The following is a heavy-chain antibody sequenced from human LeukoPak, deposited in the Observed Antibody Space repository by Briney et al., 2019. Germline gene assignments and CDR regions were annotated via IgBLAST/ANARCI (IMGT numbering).Heavy chain of an antibody. CDR3: AREVHYYDSSGYPYGFDY. CDR2: INHSGST. CDR1: GGSFSGYY. V-gene: IGHV4-34*01. D-gene: IGHD3-22*01. J-gene: IGHJ4*02. Sequence: PSETLSLTCAVYGGSFSGYYWSWIRQPPGKGLEWTGEINHSGSTNYNPSLKSRVTISVDTSKNQFSLKLSSVTAADTAVYYCAREVHYYDSSGYPYGFDYWGQGTLVTVSS.